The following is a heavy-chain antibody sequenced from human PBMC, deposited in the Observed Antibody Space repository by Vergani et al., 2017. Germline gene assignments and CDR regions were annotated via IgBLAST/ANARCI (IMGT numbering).Heavy chain of an antibody. D-gene: IGHD2-15*01. CDR1: GFTFSSYG. J-gene: IGHJ6*03. CDR2: ISYDGSNK. Sequence: QVQLVESGGGVVQPGRSLRLSCAASGFTFSSYGMHWVRQAPGKGLEWVAVISYDGSNKYYADSVKGRFTISRDNSKNTLYLQMNSLRAEDTAVYYCASSRGGSCYSVLCYMDVWGKGTTVTVSS. CDR3: ASSRGGSCYSVLCYMDV. V-gene: IGHV3-30*03.